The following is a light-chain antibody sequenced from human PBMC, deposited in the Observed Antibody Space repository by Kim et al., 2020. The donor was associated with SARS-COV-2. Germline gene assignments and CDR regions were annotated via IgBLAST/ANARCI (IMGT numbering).Light chain of an antibody. CDR3: HQYYNPLQYS. J-gene: IGKJ2*03. CDR1: QNLFNNSNYKHS. Sequence: ASINCKSSQNLFNNSNYKHSVAWYQQKPGQSPKLVIYWASTRDSGVPDRFSGSGSGTDFTLTISSLQAEDVGVYYCHQYYNPLQYSFGQGTKLEIK. V-gene: IGKV4-1*01. CDR2: WAS.